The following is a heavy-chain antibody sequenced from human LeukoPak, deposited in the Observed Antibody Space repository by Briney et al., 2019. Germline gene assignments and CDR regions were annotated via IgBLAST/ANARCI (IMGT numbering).Heavy chain of an antibody. J-gene: IGHJ5*02. V-gene: IGHV1-18*01. CDR1: GYTFTSYG. CDR3: ARSSRAYCSGGSCYPNRFDP. D-gene: IGHD2-15*01. Sequence: ASVKVSCKASGYTFTSYGISWVRQAPGQGLEWMGWISAYNGNTNYAQKLQGRVTMTTDTSTSTAYMELRSLRSDDTAVYYCARSSRAYCSGGSCYPNRFDPWGQGTLVTVSS. CDR2: ISAYNGNT.